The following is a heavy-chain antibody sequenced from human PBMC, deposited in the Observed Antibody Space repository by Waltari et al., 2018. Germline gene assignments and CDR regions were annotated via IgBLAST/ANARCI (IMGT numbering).Heavy chain of an antibody. Sequence: EVQLVESGGGLVKPGGSLRLSCAASGFTFSSYTMHWFRQAPGKGLEWVSSSSSSSSYIYYADSMKGRFTISRDNAKNSLYLQMNSLRAEDTAVYYCAKDRGGSEHDAFDIWGQGTVVSVSS. CDR2: SSSSSSYI. D-gene: IGHD3-16*01. J-gene: IGHJ3*02. CDR1: GFTFSSYT. CDR3: AKDRGGSEHDAFDI. V-gene: IGHV3-21*01.